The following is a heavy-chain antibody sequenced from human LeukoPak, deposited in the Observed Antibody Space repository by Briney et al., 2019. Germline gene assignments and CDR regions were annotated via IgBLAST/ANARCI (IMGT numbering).Heavy chain of an antibody. V-gene: IGHV1-18*01. CDR3: ARDPLLTTVVTLGAFDI. CDR2: ISAYNGNT. D-gene: IGHD4-23*01. CDR1: GYTFTSYG. J-gene: IGHJ3*02. Sequence: ASVKVSCKASGYTFTSYGISWVRQALGQGVEGMGWISAYNGNTNYAQKLQGRVTMTTDTSTSTAYMELRSLRSDDTAVYYCARDPLLTTVVTLGAFDIWGQGTMVTVSS.